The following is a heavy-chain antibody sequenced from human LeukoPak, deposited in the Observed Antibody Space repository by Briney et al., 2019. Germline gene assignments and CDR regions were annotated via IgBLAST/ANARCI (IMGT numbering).Heavy chain of an antibody. V-gene: IGHV1-2*02. CDR1: GYTFTGYY. D-gene: IGHD1/OR15-1a*01. CDR2: INPNSGGT. CDR3: ARDAEHYYFDY. Sequence: ASVKVSCKASGYTFTGYYMHWVRQAPGQGLEWMGWINPNSGGTNYARKFQGRVTMTRDTSISTAYMELSRLRSDDTAVYYCARDAEHYYFDYWGQGTLVTVSS. J-gene: IGHJ4*02.